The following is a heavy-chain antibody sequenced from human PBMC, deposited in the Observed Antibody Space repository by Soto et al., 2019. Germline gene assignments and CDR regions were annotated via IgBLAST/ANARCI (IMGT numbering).Heavy chain of an antibody. CDR2: IYYSGST. D-gene: IGHD2-21*02. V-gene: IGHV4-59*01. J-gene: IGHJ4*02. Sequence: QVQLQESGPGLVKPSETLSLTCTVSGGSISSYYWSWIRQPPGKGLEWIGYIYYSGSTNYNPSLKSRVTISVDTSKNQFSLKLCSVTAADTAVYCCARGGPVTVFDYWGQGTLVTVSS. CDR1: GGSISSYY. CDR3: ARGGPVTVFDY.